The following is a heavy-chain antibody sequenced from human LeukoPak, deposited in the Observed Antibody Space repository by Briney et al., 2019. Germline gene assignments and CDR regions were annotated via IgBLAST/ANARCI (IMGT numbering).Heavy chain of an antibody. V-gene: IGHV1-3*01. CDR1: GYTFTSYT. Sequence: GASVKVSCKASGYTFTSYTMHWVRQAPGQRLEWMGWINAGNGDTQCSQKFQDRVTITGDTSASTAYMELSSLRSEDTAVYYCARTGCSGGSCYDYWGQGTLVTVSS. J-gene: IGHJ4*02. CDR2: INAGNGDT. D-gene: IGHD2-15*01. CDR3: ARTGCSGGSCYDY.